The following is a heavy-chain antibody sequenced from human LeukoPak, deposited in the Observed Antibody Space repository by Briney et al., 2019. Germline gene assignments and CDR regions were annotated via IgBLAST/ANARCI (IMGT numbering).Heavy chain of an antibody. CDR1: GFTVSSNY. D-gene: IGHD3-22*01. CDR3: AKDGYYYDSTGFGYFDY. V-gene: IGHV3-66*01. Sequence: GGSLRLSCAASGFTVSSNYMSWVRQAPGKGLEWVSVIYSGGSTYYADSVKGRFTISRDNSKNTLYLQMNSLRAEDTAVYYCAKDGYYYDSTGFGYFDYWGQGTLVTVSS. CDR2: IYSGGST. J-gene: IGHJ4*02.